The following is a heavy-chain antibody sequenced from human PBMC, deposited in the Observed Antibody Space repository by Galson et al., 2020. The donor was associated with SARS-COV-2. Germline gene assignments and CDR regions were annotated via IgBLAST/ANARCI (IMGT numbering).Heavy chain of an antibody. Sequence: GSLRLSCAASGFTFSSYSMNWVRQAPGKGLEWVSSISSSSSYIYYADSVKGRFTISRDNAKNSLYLQMNSLRAEDTAVYYCASLGAAADAVYYYYGMDVWGQGTTVTVSS. CDR1: GFTFSSYS. D-gene: IGHD6-13*01. V-gene: IGHV3-21*01. CDR2: ISSSSSYI. CDR3: ASLGAAADAVYYYYGMDV. J-gene: IGHJ6*02.